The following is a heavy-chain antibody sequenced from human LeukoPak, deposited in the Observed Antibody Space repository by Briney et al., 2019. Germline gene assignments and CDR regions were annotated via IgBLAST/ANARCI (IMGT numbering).Heavy chain of an antibody. CDR2: ISGSGGST. J-gene: IGHJ6*03. CDR3: AKGEAYYYYYMDV. V-gene: IGHV3-23*01. CDR1: GFTFYSYA. Sequence: PGGSLRLSCAASGFTFYSYAMSWVRQAPGKGLERVSAISGSGGSTYYADSVKGRFTISRDNSKNTLYLQMNSLRAEDTAVYYCAKGEAYYYYYMDVWGKGTTVTISS. D-gene: IGHD1-26*01.